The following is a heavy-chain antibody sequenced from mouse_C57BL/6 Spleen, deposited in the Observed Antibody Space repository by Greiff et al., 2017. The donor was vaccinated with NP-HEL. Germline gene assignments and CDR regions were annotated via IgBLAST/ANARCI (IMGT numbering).Heavy chain of an antibody. D-gene: IGHD3-2*02. Sequence: EVQVVESEGGLVQPGSSMKLSCTASGFTFSDYYMAWVRQVPEKGLEWVANINYDGSSTYYLDSLKSRFIISRDNAKNILYLQMSSLKSEDTATYYCARVKGRAAQDLWGQGTLVTVSA. CDR2: INYDGSST. CDR1: GFTFSDYY. J-gene: IGHJ3*01. CDR3: ARVKGRAAQDL. V-gene: IGHV5-16*01.